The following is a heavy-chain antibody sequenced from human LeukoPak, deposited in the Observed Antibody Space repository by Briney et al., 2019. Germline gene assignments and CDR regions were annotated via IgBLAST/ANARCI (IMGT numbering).Heavy chain of an antibody. J-gene: IGHJ4*02. CDR3: ARDRGSYYYGSGHFDY. CDR1: GFTFSSYW. Sequence: GGSLRLSYAASGFTFSSYWMHWVRQAPGKGLVWVSRINSDGSSTSYADSVKGRFTISRDNAKNTLYLQMNSLRAEDTAVYYCARDRGSYYYGSGHFDYWGQGTLVTVSS. V-gene: IGHV3-74*01. CDR2: INSDGSST. D-gene: IGHD3-10*01.